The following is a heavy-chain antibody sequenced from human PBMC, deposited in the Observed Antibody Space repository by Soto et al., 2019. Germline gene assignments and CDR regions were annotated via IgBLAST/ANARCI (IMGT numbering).Heavy chain of an antibody. J-gene: IGHJ4*02. D-gene: IGHD5-12*01. Sequence: QVQLVQSGAEVKKPGASVKVSCKASGYTFTSYGISWVRQAPGQGLEWMGWISAYNGNTNSAQKLQGRVTMTTDTPTSTAYMELRSLRSDDTAVYYCARDRVVATIKSEIFVDYWGQGTLVTVSS. CDR2: ISAYNGNT. CDR1: GYTFTSYG. CDR3: ARDRVVATIKSEIFVDY. V-gene: IGHV1-18*01.